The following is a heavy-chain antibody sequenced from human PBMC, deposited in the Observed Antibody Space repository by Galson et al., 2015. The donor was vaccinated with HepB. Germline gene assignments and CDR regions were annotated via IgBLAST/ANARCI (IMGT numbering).Heavy chain of an antibody. V-gene: IGHV1-3*01. CDR2: INAGNGNT. D-gene: IGHD6-13*01. CDR1: GYTFTSYA. J-gene: IGHJ5*02. CDR3: ARSEDLYSSSWYVRVWGPLDP. Sequence: SVKVSCKASGYTFTSYAMHWVRQAPGQRLEWMGWINAGNGNTKYSQKFQGRVTITRDTSASTAYMELSSLRSEDTAVYYCARSEDLYSSSWYVRVWGPLDPWGQGTLVTVSS.